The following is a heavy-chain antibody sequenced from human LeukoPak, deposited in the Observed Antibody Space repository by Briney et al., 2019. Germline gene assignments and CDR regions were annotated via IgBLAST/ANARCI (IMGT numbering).Heavy chain of an antibody. Sequence: QPGGSLRLSCAASGFTFSSYAMSWVRQAPGKGLEWVSAISGSGGRTYYADSVKGRFTISRDNSKNTLYLQMNSLRAEDTAVYYCAKDPDYYDSSGYYWGRDWYFDLWGRGTLVTVSS. CDR3: AKDPDYYDSSGYYWGRDWYFDL. CDR2: ISGSGGRT. CDR1: GFTFSSYA. J-gene: IGHJ2*01. D-gene: IGHD3-22*01. V-gene: IGHV3-23*01.